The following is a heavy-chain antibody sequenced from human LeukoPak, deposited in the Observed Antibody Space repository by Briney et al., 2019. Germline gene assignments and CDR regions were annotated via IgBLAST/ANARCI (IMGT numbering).Heavy chain of an antibody. Sequence: SETLSLTCTVSGGSISSSSYYWGWIRQPPGKGLEWIGSIYYSGSTYYNPSLKSRVTISVDTSKNQFSLKLSSVTAADTAVYYCARTNYYYDSSGYFVYYFDYWGQGTLVTVSS. V-gene: IGHV4-39*07. D-gene: IGHD3-22*01. CDR1: GGSISSSSYY. CDR3: ARTNYYYDSSGYFVYYFDY. CDR2: IYYSGST. J-gene: IGHJ4*02.